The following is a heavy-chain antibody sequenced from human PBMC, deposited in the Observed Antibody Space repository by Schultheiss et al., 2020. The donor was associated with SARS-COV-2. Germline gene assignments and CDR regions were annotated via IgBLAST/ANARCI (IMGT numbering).Heavy chain of an antibody. J-gene: IGHJ5*02. CDR1: GSSLSTCGMC. CDR2: IDWGDDK. V-gene: IGHV2-5*08. CDR3: AHRLRISGTRNWFDP. D-gene: IGHD1-7*01. Sequence: SGPTLVKPTQTLTLTYTFSGSSLSTCGMCVRWIRQPPGKALEWLAVIDWGDDKRYSPSLKSRLTITKDTSKNQVVLTMTNMDPVDTATYYCAHRLRISGTRNWFDPWGQGTLVTVSS.